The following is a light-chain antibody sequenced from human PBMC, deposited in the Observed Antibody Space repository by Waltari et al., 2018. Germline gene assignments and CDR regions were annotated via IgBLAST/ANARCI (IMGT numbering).Light chain of an antibody. CDR3: QTGGHGTWV. V-gene: IGLV4-69*01. CDR1: SGHITTV. Sequence: QLELTQSPSASASLGASVKLTCTLTSGHITTVVPRHPQQPKKGPRYLMKVNSDGSHSRGDEIPDRFSGSSSGAERYLTISSLQSEDEADYYCQTGGHGTWVFGGGTKLTVL. J-gene: IGLJ3*02. CDR2: VNSDGSH.